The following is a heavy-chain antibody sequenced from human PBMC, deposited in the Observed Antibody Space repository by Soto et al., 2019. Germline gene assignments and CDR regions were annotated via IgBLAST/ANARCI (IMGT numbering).Heavy chain of an antibody. CDR3: AREGYYGSGSSSYYFDY. J-gene: IGHJ4*02. D-gene: IGHD3-10*01. CDR2: ISSSSSTI. V-gene: IGHV3-48*02. Sequence: EVQLVESGGGLVQPGGSLRLSCAASGFTFSSYSMNWVRQAPGKGLEWVSYISSSSSTIYYAESVKVRFTISRDNNKNSLYLQMNSLRDEDTAVYYCAREGYYGSGSSSYYFDYWGQGTLVTVSS. CDR1: GFTFSSYS.